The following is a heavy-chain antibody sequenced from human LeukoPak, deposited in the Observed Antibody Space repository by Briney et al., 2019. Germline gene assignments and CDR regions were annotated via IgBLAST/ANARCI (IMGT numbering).Heavy chain of an antibody. CDR3: ARGLPRGALPYDILTGYYPAEYFQH. Sequence: SETLSLTCTVSGYSISSGYYWGWIRQPPGKGLEWIGSIYHSGSTNYNPSLKSRVTISVDTSKNQFSLKLSSVTAADTAVYYCARGLPRGALPYDILTGYYPAEYFQHWGQGTLVTVSS. D-gene: IGHD3-9*01. CDR1: GYSISSGYY. J-gene: IGHJ1*01. V-gene: IGHV4-38-2*02. CDR2: IYHSGST.